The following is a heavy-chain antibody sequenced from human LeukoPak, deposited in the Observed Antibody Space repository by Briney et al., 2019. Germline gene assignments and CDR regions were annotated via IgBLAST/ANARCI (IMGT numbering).Heavy chain of an antibody. CDR2: IYYSGST. D-gene: IGHD4/OR15-4a*01. Sequence: PSQTLSLTCTVSGGSISSGGYYWSWIRQHPGKGLEWIGYIYYSGSTFYNPSLKSRVTISLDTSKNQFSLKLSSVTAADTAVYYCAREVTMLGANDYWGQGTLVTVSS. CDR1: GGSISSGGYY. J-gene: IGHJ4*02. V-gene: IGHV4-31*03. CDR3: AREVTMLGANDY.